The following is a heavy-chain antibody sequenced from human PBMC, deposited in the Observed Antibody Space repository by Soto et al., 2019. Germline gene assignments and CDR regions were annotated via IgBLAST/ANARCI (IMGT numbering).Heavy chain of an antibody. J-gene: IGHJ6*02. V-gene: IGHV1-3*01. Sequence: GESLKISCKASGYTFTSYAMHWVRQAPGQRLEWMGWINAGNGNTKYSQKFQGRVTITRDTSASTAYMELSSLRSEDTAVYYCARDLDRHYYYYGMDVWGQGTTVTVSS. CDR1: GYTFTSYA. CDR2: INAGNGNT. CDR3: ARDLDRHYYYYGMDV. D-gene: IGHD3-9*01.